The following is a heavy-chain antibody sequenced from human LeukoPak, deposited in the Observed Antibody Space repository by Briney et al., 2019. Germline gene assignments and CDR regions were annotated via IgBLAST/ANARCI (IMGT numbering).Heavy chain of an antibody. Sequence: PSETLSLTCTVSGGSISSYYWSWIRQHPGKGLEWIGYIYYSGSTYYNPSLKSRVTISVDTSKNQFSLKLSSVTAADTAVYYCARDGGYSYGYYFDYWGQGTLVTVSS. CDR2: IYYSGST. J-gene: IGHJ4*02. CDR3: ARDGGYSYGYYFDY. CDR1: GGSISSYY. V-gene: IGHV4-59*06. D-gene: IGHD5-18*01.